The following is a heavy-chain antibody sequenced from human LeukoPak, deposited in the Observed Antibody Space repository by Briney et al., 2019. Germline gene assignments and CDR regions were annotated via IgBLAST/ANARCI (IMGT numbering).Heavy chain of an antibody. CDR2: INPQKRDT. CDR1: GYTFSSYG. V-gene: IGHV1-18*01. D-gene: IGHD4/OR15-4a*01. CDR3: ARRKYGADYNGMDV. Sequence: ASVKVACKASGYTFSSYGINWVRLAPGRGPEWMASINPQKRDTHYAQNFQSRVTVTAGTSTNTAYMELRSLRSDDTAIYYCARRKYGADYNGMDVWGQGTTVTVSS. J-gene: IGHJ6*02.